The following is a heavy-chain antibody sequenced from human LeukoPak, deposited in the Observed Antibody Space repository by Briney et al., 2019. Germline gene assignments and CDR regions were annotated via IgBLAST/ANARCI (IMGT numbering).Heavy chain of an antibody. CDR1: GDSISSSDHS. CDR3: ARYATYGSGKYYFDY. V-gene: IGHV4-39*01. Sequence: SETLSLTCTVSGDSISSSDHSWSWIRQPPGKELEWIASISHSGSTYYNPSLKSRVTISVDTSKNQISLRLSSVTAADTAVYFCARYATYGSGKYYFDYWGQGSLVTVSS. J-gene: IGHJ4*02. D-gene: IGHD3-10*01. CDR2: ISHSGST.